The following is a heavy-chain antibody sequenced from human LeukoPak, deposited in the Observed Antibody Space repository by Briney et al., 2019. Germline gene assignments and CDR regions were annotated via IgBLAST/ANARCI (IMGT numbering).Heavy chain of an antibody. Sequence: ASVKVSCKASGYTFANFGITWVRQAPGQGLEWMGWTSVYNGNTNYAQNLQGRVTLTTDTSTSTAYMELRSLRSDDTALYYCVRTCSSSSCYMVHWGQGTLVTVSS. V-gene: IGHV1-18*01. CDR3: VRTCSSSSCYMVH. CDR1: GYTFANFG. CDR2: TSVYNGNT. D-gene: IGHD2-2*02. J-gene: IGHJ4*02.